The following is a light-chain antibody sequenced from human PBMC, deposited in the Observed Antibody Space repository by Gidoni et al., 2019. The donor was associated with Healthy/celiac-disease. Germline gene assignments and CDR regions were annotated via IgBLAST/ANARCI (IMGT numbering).Light chain of an antibody. CDR3: QKYNSAPRT. Sequence: DIQMTQTPSSLSASVGDRVTITCRASQGISNYLAWYQQTPGKVPKLLIYAASTLQSGVPSRFSGSGSWTDFTLTISSLQPEDVATYYCQKYNSAPRTFXXXTKVEIK. CDR1: QGISNY. J-gene: IGKJ1*01. CDR2: AAS. V-gene: IGKV1-27*01.